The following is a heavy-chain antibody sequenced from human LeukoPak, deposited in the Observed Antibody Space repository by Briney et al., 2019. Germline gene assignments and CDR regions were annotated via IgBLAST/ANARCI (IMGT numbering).Heavy chain of an antibody. V-gene: IGHV1-69*13. CDR1: GGTFSSYA. J-gene: IGHJ5*02. D-gene: IGHD6-19*01. Sequence: SVKVSCKASGGTFSSYAISWVRQAPGQGLEWMGGIIPIFGTANYAQKFQGRVTITADESTSTAYMELSSLRSEDTAVYYCARTRQQWLVWFDPWGQGTLVTVSS. CDR2: IIPIFGTA. CDR3: ARTRQQWLVWFDP.